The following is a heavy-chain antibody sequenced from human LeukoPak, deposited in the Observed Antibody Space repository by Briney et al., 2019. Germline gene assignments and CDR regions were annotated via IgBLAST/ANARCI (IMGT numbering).Heavy chain of an antibody. CDR3: AKVGTIAVAGTDY. CDR2: ISGSGGTT. CDR1: GFTFSSYA. D-gene: IGHD6-19*01. J-gene: IGHJ4*02. V-gene: IGHV3-23*01. Sequence: GGSLRLSCAASGFTFSSYAMSWVRQAPGKGLEWVSAISGSGGTTYYADSVKGRFTISRDNSKNTLCLQMNSLRAEDTAVYYCAKVGTIAVAGTDYWGQGTLVTVSS.